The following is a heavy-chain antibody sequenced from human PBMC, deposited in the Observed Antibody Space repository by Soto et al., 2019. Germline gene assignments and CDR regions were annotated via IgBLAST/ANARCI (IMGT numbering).Heavy chain of an antibody. Sequence: PSETLSLTCAVSGYSISSGYYWGWIRQPPGKGLEWIGSIYHSGSTYYNPSLKSRVTISVDTSKNQFSLKLSSVTAADTAVYYCASYSSSHSYYWGQGTLVTVSS. V-gene: IGHV4-38-2*01. J-gene: IGHJ4*02. CDR3: ASYSSSHSYY. CDR2: IYHSGST. CDR1: GYSISSGYY. D-gene: IGHD6-13*01.